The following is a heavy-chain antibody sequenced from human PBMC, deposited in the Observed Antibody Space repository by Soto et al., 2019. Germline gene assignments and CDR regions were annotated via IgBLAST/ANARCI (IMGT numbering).Heavy chain of an antibody. D-gene: IGHD2-15*01. CDR3: ARDRSGGSCHAY. CDR1: GGTFSSYA. J-gene: IGHJ4*02. Sequence: QVQLVQSGAEVKKPGSSVKVSCKASGGTFSSYAISWVRQAPGQGLEWMGGIIPIFGTANNAQMLQGRVTIPATESTSTAYMELSSLRSEDTAVYYCARDRSGGSCHAYWGQGTLVTVSS. V-gene: IGHV1-69*01. CDR2: IIPIFGTA.